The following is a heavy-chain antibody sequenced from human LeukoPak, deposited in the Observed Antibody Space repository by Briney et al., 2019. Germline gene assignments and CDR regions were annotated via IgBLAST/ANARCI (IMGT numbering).Heavy chain of an antibody. Sequence: GASVKVSCKASGGTFSSYAISWVRQAPGQGLEWMGGIIPIFGTANYAQKFRGRVTITADESTSTAYMELSSLRSEDTAVYYCARGLLRGYSYGYPDYWGQGTLVTVSS. CDR1: GGTFSSYA. J-gene: IGHJ4*02. CDR3: ARGLLRGYSYGYPDY. CDR2: IIPIFGTA. V-gene: IGHV1-69*13. D-gene: IGHD5-18*01.